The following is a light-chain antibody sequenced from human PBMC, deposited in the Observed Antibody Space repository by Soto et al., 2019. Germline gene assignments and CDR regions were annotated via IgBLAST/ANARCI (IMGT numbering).Light chain of an antibody. Sequence: EIVLTQSPATLSLSPGERATLSCGASQSVSSSFLAWYQQKPGQAPRLLIYVASSRATGIPARFSGSGSGTDFTLTISRLQPEDFAVYYCQHYGNSQFAFGQGTKLEIK. J-gene: IGKJ5*01. CDR1: QSVSSSF. V-gene: IGKV3D-20*01. CDR3: QHYGNSQFA. CDR2: VAS.